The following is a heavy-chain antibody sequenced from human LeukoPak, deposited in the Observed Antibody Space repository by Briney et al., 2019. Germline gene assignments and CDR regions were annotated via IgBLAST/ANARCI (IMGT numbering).Heavy chain of an antibody. D-gene: IGHD3-10*01. CDR2: IDHSGST. CDR3: ARGLRFHVGSGNWFDL. V-gene: IGHV4-34*01. Sequence: SETLSLTCAVSGGTFRGYYWSWIRQPPGKGLAWIGEIDHSGSTNYNPSLESRLTLSVDTSKSQVSLNLNSVTAAATALYYCARGLRFHVGSGNWFDLWGQGTLVTVSS. J-gene: IGHJ5*02. CDR1: GGTFRGYY.